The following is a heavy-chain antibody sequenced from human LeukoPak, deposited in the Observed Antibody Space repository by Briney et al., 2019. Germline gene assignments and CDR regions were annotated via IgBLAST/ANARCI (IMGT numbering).Heavy chain of an antibody. D-gene: IGHD2/OR15-2a*01. Sequence: GASVKVSCKASGYTFTSYYMHWVRQAPGQGLEWMGIINPSGGSTSYAQKLQGRVTMTTDTSTSTAYMELRSLRSDDTAVYYCARVLVEYGDAFDIWGQGTMVTVSS. J-gene: IGHJ3*02. CDR2: INPSGGST. CDR1: GYTFTSYY. V-gene: IGHV1-46*01. CDR3: ARVLVEYGDAFDI.